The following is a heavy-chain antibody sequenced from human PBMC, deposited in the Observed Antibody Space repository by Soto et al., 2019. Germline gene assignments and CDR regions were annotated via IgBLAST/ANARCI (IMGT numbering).Heavy chain of an antibody. CDR1: GFTFSSYA. Sequence: PAGSLRLSCAASGFTFSSYAMSWVRQPPGKGLEWVSAISGSCGSTYCADSVKSRFTISRDKSKNTLYLQMNSLRAEATAVYYFANVFHGMDVWGQGTTVTVSS. CDR3: ANVFHGMDV. J-gene: IGHJ6*02. CDR2: ISGSCGST. V-gene: IGHV3-23*01.